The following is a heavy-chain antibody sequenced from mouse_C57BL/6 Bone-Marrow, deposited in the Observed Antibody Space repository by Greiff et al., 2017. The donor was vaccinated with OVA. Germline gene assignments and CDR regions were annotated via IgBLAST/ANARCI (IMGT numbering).Heavy chain of an antibody. V-gene: IGHV10-1*01. J-gene: IGHJ4*01. CDR2: IRSKSNNYAT. CDR3: VRGGSSYYAMDY. D-gene: IGHD1-1*01. Sequence: EVKVVESGGGLVQPKGSLKLSCAASGFSFNTYAMTWVRQAPGKGLEWVARIRSKSNNYATYYADSVKDRFTISRDDSESMLYLQMNNLKTEDTAMYYCVRGGSSYYAMDYWGQGTSVTVSS. CDR1: GFSFNTYA.